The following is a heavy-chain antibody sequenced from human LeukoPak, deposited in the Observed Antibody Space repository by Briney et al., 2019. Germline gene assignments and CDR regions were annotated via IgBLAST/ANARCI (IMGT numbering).Heavy chain of an antibody. J-gene: IGHJ3*02. CDR1: GGSISSSSYY. V-gene: IGHV4-39*07. Sequence: PSETLSLTCTVSGGSISSSSYYWGWIRQPPGKGLEWIGCIYYSGSTYYNPPLKSRVTISVDTSKNQFSLKLSSVTAAHTAVYYCATDTPHTAYWKGAFEIWGQGTMVTVSS. CDR2: IYYSGST. CDR3: ATDTPHTAYWKGAFEI. D-gene: IGHD2-21*01.